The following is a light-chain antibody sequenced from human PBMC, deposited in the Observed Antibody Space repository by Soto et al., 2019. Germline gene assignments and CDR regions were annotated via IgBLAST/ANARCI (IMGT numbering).Light chain of an antibody. CDR2: AAS. V-gene: IGKV1D-8*01. Sequence: VIWMTQSPSLLSASTGDRFTIISRMSQSISSYLAWYQQKPGKAPGLLIYAASTLQSGVPSRFSGSGSGTDFTLTISCLQSEDFATYYCQQYYSFPFTFGGGTKVDIK. J-gene: IGKJ4*01. CDR3: QQYYSFPFT. CDR1: QSISSY.